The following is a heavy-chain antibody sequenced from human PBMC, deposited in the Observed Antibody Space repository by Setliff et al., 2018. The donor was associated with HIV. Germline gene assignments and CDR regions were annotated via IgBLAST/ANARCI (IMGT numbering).Heavy chain of an antibody. Sequence: SETLSLTCTVSGDSIDSGGYHWTWIRQHPGKGLEWIGYISYIGYTYYNPALKSRLTIPLYTSKNQFSLKLSSVTAADTSVYYCARELRRFDTSDTAPHNWFDPWGQGTLVTVSS. CDR1: GDSIDSGGYH. CDR2: ISYIGYT. D-gene: IGHD3-22*01. J-gene: IGHJ5*02. CDR3: ARELRRFDTSDTAPHNWFDP. V-gene: IGHV4-31*03.